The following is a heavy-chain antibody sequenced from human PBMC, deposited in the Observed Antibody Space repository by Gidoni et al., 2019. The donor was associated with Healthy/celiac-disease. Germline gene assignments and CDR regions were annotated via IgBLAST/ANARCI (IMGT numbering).Heavy chain of an antibody. D-gene: IGHD1-1*01. Sequence: QVQLVQSGAEVKKPGASVKVSCKASGYTFTGYYMHWVRQAPGQGLEWMGWINPNSGDTNYAQKFQGRVTMTRDTSISTAYMELSRLKSDDTAVYYCARRRRYNSSYYFDYWGQGTLVTVSS. V-gene: IGHV1-2*02. J-gene: IGHJ4*02. CDR2: INPNSGDT. CDR3: ARRRRYNSSYYFDY. CDR1: GYTFTGYY.